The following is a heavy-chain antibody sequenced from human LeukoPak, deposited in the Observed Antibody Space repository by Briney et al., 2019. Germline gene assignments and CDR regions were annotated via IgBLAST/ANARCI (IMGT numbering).Heavy chain of an antibody. CDR3: ASSSKGGYSRDAFDI. CDR1: GYTFTGYY. V-gene: IGHV1-2*02. J-gene: IGHJ3*02. CDR2: INPNSGGT. D-gene: IGHD6-13*01. Sequence: ASVKVSCKASGYTFTGYYMHWVRQAPGQGLEWMGWINPNSGGTNYAQKFQGRVTMTRDTSISTAYMELSRLRSDDTAVYYCASSSKGGYSRDAFDIGGQGTMVTVSS.